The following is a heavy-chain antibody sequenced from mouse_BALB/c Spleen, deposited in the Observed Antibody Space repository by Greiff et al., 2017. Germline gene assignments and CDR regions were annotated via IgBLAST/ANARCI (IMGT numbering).Heavy chain of an antibody. Sequence: QVQLQQPGAELVKPGASVKLSCKASGYTFTSYWMYWVKQRPGQGLEWIGEIDPSDSYTNYNQKFKGKATLTVDNSSSTAYMQLSSLTSEDSAVYYCARGYYYGSSGMDYWGQGTSVTVSS. J-gene: IGHJ4*01. CDR1: GYTFTSYW. CDR2: IDPSDSYT. CDR3: ARGYYYGSSGMDY. V-gene: IGHV1-69*02. D-gene: IGHD1-1*01.